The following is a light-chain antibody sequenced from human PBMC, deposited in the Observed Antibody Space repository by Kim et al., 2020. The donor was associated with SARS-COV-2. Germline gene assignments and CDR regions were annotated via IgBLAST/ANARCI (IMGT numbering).Light chain of an antibody. CDR2: ATS. CDR3: QQYQSWPPVT. Sequence: PGDRATLSCRASQSVSSSHLDWYQKKPGQPPRLLMYATSNRAAGVPARFSGSGSGTEFTLTISSLQSEDFAVYFCQQYQSWPPVTFGGGTKVDIK. CDR1: QSVSSSH. V-gene: IGKV3-15*01. J-gene: IGKJ4*01.